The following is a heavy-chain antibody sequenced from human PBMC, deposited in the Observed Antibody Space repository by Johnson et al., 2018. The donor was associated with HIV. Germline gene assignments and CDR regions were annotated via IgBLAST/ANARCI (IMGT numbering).Heavy chain of an antibody. CDR3: ARSGRILDTGWYGGGSFDI. CDR2: ISYDESNK. CDR1: GFTFSSYA. J-gene: IGHJ3*02. V-gene: IGHV3-30-3*01. Sequence: QMQLVESGGDVVQPGRSLRLSCAASGFTFSSYAMHWVRQAPGKGLEWVAVISYDESNKDYADSVKGRFTIYRDNSKNTLYLQMNSLRAEDTAVYYCARSGRILDTGWYGGGSFDIWGQGTMVTVSS. D-gene: IGHD3-9*01.